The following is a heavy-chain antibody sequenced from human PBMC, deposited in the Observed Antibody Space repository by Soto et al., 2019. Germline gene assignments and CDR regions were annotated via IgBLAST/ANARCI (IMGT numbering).Heavy chain of an antibody. CDR1: GFTFSSYW. J-gene: IGHJ4*02. Sequence: PGGSRRLSCAASGFTFSSYWMHWVRQAPGKGLVWVSRINSDGSSTSYADSVKGRFTISRDNAKNTLYLQMNSLRAEDTAVYYCAVAVAGPTAIGYWGQGTLVTVSS. D-gene: IGHD6-19*01. V-gene: IGHV3-74*01. CDR2: INSDGSST. CDR3: AVAVAGPTAIGY.